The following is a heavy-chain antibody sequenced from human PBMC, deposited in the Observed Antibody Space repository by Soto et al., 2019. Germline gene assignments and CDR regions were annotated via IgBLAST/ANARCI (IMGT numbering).Heavy chain of an antibody. Sequence: GSGPTLVNPTQTLTLTCTFSGFSLSTSGMCVSWIRQPPGKALEWLALIDWDDDKYYSTSLKTRLTISKDTSKNQVVLTMTNMDPVDTATYYCARTYRDFIAAAGTILNDYWGQGTLVTVSS. D-gene: IGHD6-13*01. CDR2: IDWDDDK. V-gene: IGHV2-70*01. CDR3: ARTYRDFIAAAGTILNDY. CDR1: GFSLSTSGMC. J-gene: IGHJ4*02.